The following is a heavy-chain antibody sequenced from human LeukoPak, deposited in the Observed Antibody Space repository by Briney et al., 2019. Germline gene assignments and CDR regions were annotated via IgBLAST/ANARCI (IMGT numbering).Heavy chain of an antibody. CDR1: GFTFSSYA. D-gene: IGHD6-19*01. CDR2: ISYDGSNK. V-gene: IGHV3-30-3*01. J-gene: IGHJ4*02. Sequence: GGSLRLFCAASGFTFSSYAMHWVRQAPGKGLEWVAVISYDGSNKYYADSVKGRFTISRDNSKNTLYLQMNSLRAEDTAVYYCARGRAVAGFYYFDYWGQGTLVTVSS. CDR3: ARGRAVAGFYYFDY.